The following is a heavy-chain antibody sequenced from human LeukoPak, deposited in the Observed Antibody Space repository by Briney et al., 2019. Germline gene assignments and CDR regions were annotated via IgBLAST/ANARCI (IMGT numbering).Heavy chain of an antibody. D-gene: IGHD3-10*01. Sequence: GESLKIPCKDSGYSFTNYWIAWVRQMPGKGLEWMGIIYPRDSDTRYNPSFQGQVTISADKSISTAYLQWSSLKASDTATYYCARRESMVRGVGLDLWGQGTLVTVSS. CDR1: GYSFTNYW. CDR2: IYPRDSDT. V-gene: IGHV5-51*01. J-gene: IGHJ5*02. CDR3: ARRESMVRGVGLDL.